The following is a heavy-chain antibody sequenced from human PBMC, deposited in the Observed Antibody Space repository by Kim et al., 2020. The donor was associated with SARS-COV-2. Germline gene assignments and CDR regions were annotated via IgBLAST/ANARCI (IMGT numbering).Heavy chain of an antibody. CDR2: IYNRGDS. Sequence: SETLSLTCTVSGGSISSYHWSWIRQSPGEGLEWIGLIYNRGDSEYNPSLKSRLTISQDTSRNQFSLKLTSVTAADTAIYYCARGAYYSDTYWYSDIWGQGTMVPVSS. D-gene: IGHD3-22*01. V-gene: IGHV4-59*13. J-gene: IGHJ3*02. CDR3: ARGAYYSDTYWYSDI. CDR1: GGSISSYH.